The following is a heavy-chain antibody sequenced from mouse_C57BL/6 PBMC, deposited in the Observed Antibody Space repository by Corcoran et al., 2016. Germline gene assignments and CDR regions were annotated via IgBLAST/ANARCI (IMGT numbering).Heavy chain of an antibody. CDR1: GYTFTDYY. J-gene: IGHJ4*01. CDR2: IYPGSGNT. CDR3: ARDYGSSSPYYAMDY. V-gene: IGHV1-84*01. Sequence: GTELVKPGASVKISCKASGYTFTDYYINWVKQRPGQGLEWIGWIYPGSGNTKYNEKFKGKATLTVDTSSSTAYMQLSSLTSEDSAVYFCARDYGSSSPYYAMDYWGQGTSVTVSS. D-gene: IGHD1-1*01.